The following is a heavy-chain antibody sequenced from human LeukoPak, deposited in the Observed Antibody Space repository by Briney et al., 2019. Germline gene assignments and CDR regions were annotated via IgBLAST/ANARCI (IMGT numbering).Heavy chain of an antibody. D-gene: IGHD6-13*01. CDR1: GFTVSSNY. J-gene: IGHJ4*02. V-gene: IGHV3-53*01. Sequence: GGSLRLSCAASGFTVSSNYMSWVRQAPGKGLEWVSVIYSGGSTYYADSVKGRFTISRDNSKNTLYLQMNSLIAEDTAMYYCARISSWYEAIFDYWGQGTLVTVSS. CDR3: ARISSWYEAIFDY. CDR2: IYSGGST.